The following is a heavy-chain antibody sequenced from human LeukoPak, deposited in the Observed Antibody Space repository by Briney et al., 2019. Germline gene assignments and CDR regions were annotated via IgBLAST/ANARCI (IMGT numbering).Heavy chain of an antibody. D-gene: IGHD2/OR15-2a*01. Sequence: GGSLRLSCAGSGFSFNNYAMYSVRQAPGKGLECVSALCSSGLIPYYADSVKGRVSTSRDISKNTLYLQMKSLRAEETAVYYCTKAGPDTYAFDIWGQGTMVTVSS. CDR2: LCSSGLIP. CDR1: GFSFNNYA. CDR3: TKAGPDTYAFDI. J-gene: IGHJ3*02. V-gene: IGHV3-23*01.